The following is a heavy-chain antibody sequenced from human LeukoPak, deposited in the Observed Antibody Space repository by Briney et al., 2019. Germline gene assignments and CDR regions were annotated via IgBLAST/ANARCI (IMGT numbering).Heavy chain of an antibody. V-gene: IGHV1-18*01. CDR2: ISAYNGNT. J-gene: IGHJ6*03. D-gene: IGHD3-10*01. Sequence: GASVKVSCKASGYTFTSYGISWVRQAPGQGLEWMGWISAYNGNTNYAQKLQGRVTMTTDTSTSTAYMELRSLRSDDTAVYYCARGGRITMVRGAYYYMDVWGKGTTVTVSS. CDR3: ARGGRITMVRGAYYYMDV. CDR1: GYTFTSYG.